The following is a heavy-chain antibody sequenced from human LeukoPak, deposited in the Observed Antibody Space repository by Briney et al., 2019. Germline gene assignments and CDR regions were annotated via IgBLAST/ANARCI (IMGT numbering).Heavy chain of an antibody. D-gene: IGHD3-3*01. CDR2: LWYDGSNK. J-gene: IGHJ4*02. Sequence: GGSLRLSCAAAGFTFSSYGMPWGRQAPGKGLGWVAVLWYDGSNKYYADSVKGRFTISRDNSKNTLYLQMNSLRAEDTAVYYCAKDVGTYYDFWSGYPDYWGQGTLVTVSS. V-gene: IGHV3-33*06. CDR1: GFTFSSYG. CDR3: AKDVGTYYDFWSGYPDY.